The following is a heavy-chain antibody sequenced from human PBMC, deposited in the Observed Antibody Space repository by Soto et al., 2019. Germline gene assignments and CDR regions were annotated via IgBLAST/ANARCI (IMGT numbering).Heavy chain of an antibody. CDR3: AKFFVETGGSSGWPWSFHY. V-gene: IGHV3-23*01. Sequence: EVQLLESGGAWLHPGGPLSPPVPASDFTFGSYAMSWVRRPPGKGLGWVSPISGSGGTTYYADSVKGRFTISRDHSKNTLFLQMNSLRAEDTAVYYCAKFFVETGGSSGWPWSFHYWGQGTLVTVSS. CDR1: DFTFGSYA. CDR2: ISGSGGTT. D-gene: IGHD6-25*01. J-gene: IGHJ4*02.